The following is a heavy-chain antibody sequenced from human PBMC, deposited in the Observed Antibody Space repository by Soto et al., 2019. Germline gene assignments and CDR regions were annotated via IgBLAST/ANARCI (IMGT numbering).Heavy chain of an antibody. J-gene: IGHJ5*01. CDR1: GDSLHSGCYY. CDR3: GRDVTSNANCIDS. V-gene: IGHV4-31*03. Sequence: SETLSLTCSVSGDSLHSGCYYWTWIRQRPGEGLEWMGYIYYTGKTYYNPSLESRLTMSVDRSKNQFSLKLNSVTAAETAVYYCGRDVTSNANCIDSWGQGTLVTVS. CDR2: IYYTGKT. D-gene: IGHD2-2*01.